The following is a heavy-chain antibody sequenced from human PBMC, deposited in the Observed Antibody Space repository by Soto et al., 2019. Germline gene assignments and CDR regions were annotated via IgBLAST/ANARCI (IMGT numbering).Heavy chain of an antibody. J-gene: IGHJ5*02. CDR1: GGSISSGGYS. Sequence: SETLSLTCAVSGGSISSGGYSWSWIRQPPGKGLEWIGYVYHSGSTYYNPSLKSRVTISVDRSKNQFSLKLSSVTAADTAVYYCARASSAGEYCSGGSCYTNWFDPWGQGTLVTVSS. V-gene: IGHV4-30-2*01. D-gene: IGHD2-15*01. CDR2: VYHSGST. CDR3: ARASSAGEYCSGGSCYTNWFDP.